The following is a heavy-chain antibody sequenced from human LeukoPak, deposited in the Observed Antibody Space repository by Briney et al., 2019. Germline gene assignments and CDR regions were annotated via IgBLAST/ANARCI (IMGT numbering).Heavy chain of an antibody. V-gene: IGHV3-30*04. Sequence: GRSLRLSCAASGFAFSSYAMHWVRQAPGKGLEWVAVISYDGSNKYYAGSVKGRFTISRDNSKNTLYLQMNSLRAEDTAAYYCAVVAATADFDYWGQGTLVTVSS. J-gene: IGHJ4*02. CDR3: AVVAATADFDY. CDR1: GFAFSSYA. D-gene: IGHD2-15*01. CDR2: ISYDGSNK.